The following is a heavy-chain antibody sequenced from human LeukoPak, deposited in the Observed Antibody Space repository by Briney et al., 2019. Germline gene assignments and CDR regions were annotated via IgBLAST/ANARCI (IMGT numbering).Heavy chain of an antibody. Sequence: SVKVSCKASGFTFTSSAMQWVRQARGQRLEWIGWIVVGSGNTNYAQKFQERVTITRDMSTSTAYMELSSLRSEDTAVYYCARVAYYYDSSGYYYDFDYWGQGTLVTVSS. V-gene: IGHV1-58*02. D-gene: IGHD3-22*01. J-gene: IGHJ4*02. CDR3: ARVAYYYDSSGYYYDFDY. CDR1: GFTFTSSA. CDR2: IVVGSGNT.